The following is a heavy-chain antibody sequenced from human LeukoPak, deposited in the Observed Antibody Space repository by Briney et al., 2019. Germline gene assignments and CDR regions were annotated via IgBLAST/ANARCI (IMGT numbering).Heavy chain of an antibody. V-gene: IGHV3-53*01. CDR3: ARGGSGWSYYYYYAMDV. Sequence: GSLRLSCAASGFPVSSNYMSWVRQAPGKGVEWVSVIYSGGTTYYADSVKGRFTISRDNSKNTLYLQMNSLRAEDTAVYYCARGGSGWSYYYYYAMDVWGQGTTVTVSS. D-gene: IGHD6-19*01. CDR2: IYSGGTT. CDR1: GFPVSSNY. J-gene: IGHJ6*02.